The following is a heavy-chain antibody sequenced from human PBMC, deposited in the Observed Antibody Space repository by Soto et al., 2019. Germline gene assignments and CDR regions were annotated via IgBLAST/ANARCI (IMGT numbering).Heavy chain of an antibody. Sequence: GGSLRLSCAASGFPFSSHAMHWVRQAPGKGLEWVTFISDDGSNLYYGNSVKGRFTISRDNSKNTLYLQMNSLRAEDTAVYYCAKAGRDFWSGRSFFDYWGQGTQVTV. J-gene: IGHJ4*02. V-gene: IGHV3-30*18. CDR1: GFPFSSHA. D-gene: IGHD3-3*01. CDR3: AKAGRDFWSGRSFFDY. CDR2: ISDDGSNL.